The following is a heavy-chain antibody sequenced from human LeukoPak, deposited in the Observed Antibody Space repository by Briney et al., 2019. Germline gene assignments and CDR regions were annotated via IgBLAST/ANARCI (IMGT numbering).Heavy chain of an antibody. CDR2: IYPGDSDT. J-gene: IGHJ4*02. V-gene: IGHV5-51*01. Sequence: GESLKISCKGSGYSLTSYWIGWVRQMPGKGLEWMGIIYPGDSDTRYSPSFQGQVTISADKSISTAYLQWSSLKASDTAMYYCARTPDYDILTGSYDLGYYFDYWGQGTLVTVSS. CDR1: GYSLTSYW. D-gene: IGHD3-9*01. CDR3: ARTPDYDILTGSYDLGYYFDY.